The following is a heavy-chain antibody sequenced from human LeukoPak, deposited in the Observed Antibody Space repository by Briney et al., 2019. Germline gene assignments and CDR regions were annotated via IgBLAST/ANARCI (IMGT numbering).Heavy chain of an antibody. CDR1: GFTVSSNY. Sequence: GGSLRLSCAASGFTVSSNYMSWVRQAPGKGLEWVSVIYSGGSTYYADSVKGRFTISRDNSKNTLYLQMNSLRAEDTAVYYCASAEHYYDSSGYYSYWGQGTLVTVSS. J-gene: IGHJ4*02. V-gene: IGHV3-53*01. D-gene: IGHD3-22*01. CDR3: ASAEHYYDSSGYYSY. CDR2: IYSGGST.